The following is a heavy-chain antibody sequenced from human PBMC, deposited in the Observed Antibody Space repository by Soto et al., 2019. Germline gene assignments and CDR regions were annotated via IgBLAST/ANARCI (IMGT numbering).Heavy chain of an antibody. CDR2: ISDDGSNK. CDR1: GFTFSSYG. CDR3: ATTYCSGGSCYPLPDY. Sequence: QVQLVESGGGVVQPGRSLRLSCAASGFTFSSYGMHWVRQAPGKGLEWVAVISDDGSNKYYADSVKGRFTISRDNSKNTRYLQMNSLRAEDTAVYYCATTYCSGGSCYPLPDYWGQGTLVTVSS. D-gene: IGHD2-15*01. V-gene: IGHV3-30*03. J-gene: IGHJ4*02.